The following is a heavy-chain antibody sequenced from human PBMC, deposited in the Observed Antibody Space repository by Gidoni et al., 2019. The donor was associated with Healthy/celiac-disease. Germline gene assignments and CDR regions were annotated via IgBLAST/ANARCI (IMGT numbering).Heavy chain of an antibody. CDR3: TTEWPTTPHY. CDR1: GLTFSNAW. J-gene: IGHJ4*02. D-gene: IGHD5-12*01. V-gene: IGHV3-15*01. Sequence: EVQLVESGGGLVKPGGSLRLSCAASGLTFSNAWMSWVRQAPGKGLEWVGRIKSKTEGGTTDYAAPVKGRFTISRDDSKNTLYLQMNSLKTEDTAVYYCTTEWPTTPHYWGQGTLVTVSS. CDR2: IKSKTEGGTT.